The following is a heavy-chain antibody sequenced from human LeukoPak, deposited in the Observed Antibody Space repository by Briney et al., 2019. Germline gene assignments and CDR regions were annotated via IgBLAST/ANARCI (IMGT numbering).Heavy chain of an antibody. CDR1: GFTFSTYA. CDR2: ISGSGAST. J-gene: IGHJ6*02. V-gene: IGHV3-23*01. CDR3: ARDRGSSSWYGYYYYYGMDV. Sequence: GGSLRLSCAASGFTFSTYAMLCVRQAPGKGLEWVSAISGSGASTDYADSVTGPFTISRDNSKNTLYLQMHSLRAEDTAVYYCARDRGSSSWYGYYYYYGMDVWGQGTTVAVSS. D-gene: IGHD6-13*01.